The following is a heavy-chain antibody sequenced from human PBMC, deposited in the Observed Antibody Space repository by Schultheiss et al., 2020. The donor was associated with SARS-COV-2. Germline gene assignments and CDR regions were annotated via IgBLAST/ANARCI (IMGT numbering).Heavy chain of an antibody. CDR2: ISGSGGST. CDR1: GFTFSSYA. CDR3: ARTLPGGSSWYWFDP. J-gene: IGHJ5*02. V-gene: IGHV3-23*01. D-gene: IGHD6-13*01. Sequence: GGSLRLSCAASGFTFSSYAMSWVRKAPGKGLEWVSAISGSGGSTYYADSVKGRFTISRDNSKNSLYLQMNSLRAEDTAVYYCARTLPGGSSWYWFDPWGQGTLVTVSS.